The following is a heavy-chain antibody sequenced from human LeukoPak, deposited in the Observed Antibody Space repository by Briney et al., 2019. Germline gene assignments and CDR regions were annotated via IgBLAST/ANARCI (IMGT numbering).Heavy chain of an antibody. CDR1: GFTFSSYS. J-gene: IGHJ6*03. D-gene: IGHD3-22*01. V-gene: IGHV3-21*01. CDR2: ISSSSSYI. Sequence: PGGSLRLSCAASGFTFSSYSMNWVRQAPGKGLEWVSSISSSSSYIYYADSVKGRFTNSRDNAKNSLYLQMNSLRAEDTAVYYCARDGYYDSSDRYYYYYMDVWGKGTTVTVSS. CDR3: ARDGYYDSSDRYYYYYMDV.